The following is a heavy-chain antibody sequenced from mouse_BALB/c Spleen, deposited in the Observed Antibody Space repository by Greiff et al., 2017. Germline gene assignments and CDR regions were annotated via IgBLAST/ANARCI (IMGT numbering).Heavy chain of an antibody. CDR3: ARGYYDFYYAMDY. CDR1: GFTFSSYA. J-gene: IGHJ4*01. Sequence: EVQLVESGGGLVKPGGSLKLSCAASGFTFSSYAMSWVRQSPEKRLEWVAEISSGGSYTYYPDTVTGRFTISRDNAKNTLYLERSSLRSEDTAMYYCARGYYDFYYAMDYWGQGTSVTVSS. D-gene: IGHD2-4*01. CDR2: ISSGGSYT. V-gene: IGHV5-9-4*01.